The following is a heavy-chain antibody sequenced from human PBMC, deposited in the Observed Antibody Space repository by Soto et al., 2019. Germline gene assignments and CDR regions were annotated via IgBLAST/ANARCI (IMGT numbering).Heavy chain of an antibody. CDR2: VYNIGST. D-gene: IGHD1-26*01. CDR3: ARELETERATGYYYYIMDV. J-gene: IGHJ6*02. V-gene: IGHV4-59*01. CDR1: GASISNYY. Sequence: QVQLQESGPRLVKPSETLSLTCTVSGASISNYYWSWIRQPPGTGLEWIGYVYNIGSTSYNPSLKGRVTISVDTSKNQLSLTLSSVTAADTAVYYCARELETERATGYYYYIMDVWGQGTTVTVYS.